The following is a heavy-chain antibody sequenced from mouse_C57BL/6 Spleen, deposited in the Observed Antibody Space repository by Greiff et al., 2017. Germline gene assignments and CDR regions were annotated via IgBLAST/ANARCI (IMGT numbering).Heavy chain of an antibody. CDR1: GFTFSDYG. J-gene: IGHJ2*01. CDR3: ASDDGYSYYFDY. Sequence: EVQLQQSGGGLVKPGGSLKLSCAASGFTFSDYGMHWVRQAPEKGLEWVAYISSGSSTIYYADTVKGRFTISRDNAKNTLFLQMTSLRSEDTAMYYCASDDGYSYYFDYWGQGTTLTVSS. V-gene: IGHV5-17*01. D-gene: IGHD2-3*01. CDR2: ISSGSSTI.